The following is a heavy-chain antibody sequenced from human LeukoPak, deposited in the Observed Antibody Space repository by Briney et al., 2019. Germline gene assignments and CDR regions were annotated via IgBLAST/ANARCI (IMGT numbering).Heavy chain of an antibody. J-gene: IGHJ4*02. V-gene: IGHV1-69*04. D-gene: IGHD3-22*01. CDR1: GGTFSSYA. Sequence: SVKVSCKASGGTFSSYAISWVRQAPGQGLEWMGRIIPILGIANYAQKFQGRVTITADKSTSTAYMELSSLRSEDTAVYYCARDEDSSGYYWETWGQGTLVTVSS. CDR3: ARDEDSSGYYWET. CDR2: IIPILGIA.